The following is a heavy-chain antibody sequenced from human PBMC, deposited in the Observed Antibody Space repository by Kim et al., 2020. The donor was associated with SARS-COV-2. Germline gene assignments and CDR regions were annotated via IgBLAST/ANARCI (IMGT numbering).Heavy chain of an antibody. D-gene: IGHD3-3*02. V-gene: IGHV1-69*13. Sequence: SVKVSCKASGGTFSSYAISWVRQAPGQGLEWMGGIIPIFGTANYAQKFQGRVTITADESTSTAYMELSSLRSEDTAVYYCARDVLARLPLPGAFDYWGQGTLVTVSS. CDR3: ARDVLARLPLPGAFDY. J-gene: IGHJ4*02. CDR1: GGTFSSYA. CDR2: IIPIFGTA.